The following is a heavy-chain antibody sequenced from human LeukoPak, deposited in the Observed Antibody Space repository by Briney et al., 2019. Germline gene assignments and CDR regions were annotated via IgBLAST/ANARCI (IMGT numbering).Heavy chain of an antibody. V-gene: IGHV3-23*01. D-gene: IGHD5-12*01. J-gene: IGHJ4*02. CDR3: ARGPSGYHNT. CDR2: ISPSGDIK. CDR1: GFTFDDYA. Sequence: GGSLRLSCAASGFTFDDYAMHWVRQAPGKGLEWVSGISPSGDIKYYVDSVKGRFTVSRDNSKNTLYLQINSLRDEDTAVYYCARGPSGYHNTGGQGTLVTVSS.